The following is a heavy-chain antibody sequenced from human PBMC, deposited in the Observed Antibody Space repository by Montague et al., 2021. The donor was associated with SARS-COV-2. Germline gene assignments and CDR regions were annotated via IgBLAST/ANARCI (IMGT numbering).Heavy chain of an antibody. CDR2: IYYSGST. J-gene: IGHJ6*02. CDR3: ARVSAVFTLNVLGYYYYGFDV. V-gene: IGHV4-61*05. D-gene: IGHD2-8*02. CDR1: GGSISSSSYY. Sequence: SETLSLTCTVSGGSISSSSYYWSWIRQPPGKGLEWIGYIYYSGSTNYNPSLKSRVTISVDTSKNQFSLRLSSVTAADTAVYYCARVSAVFTLNVLGYYYYGFDVWGQGTPVTVSS.